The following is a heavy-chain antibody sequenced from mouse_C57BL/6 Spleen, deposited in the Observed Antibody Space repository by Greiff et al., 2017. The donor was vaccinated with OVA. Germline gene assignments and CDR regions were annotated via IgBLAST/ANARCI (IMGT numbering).Heavy chain of an antibody. J-gene: IGHJ2*01. Sequence: VQLQQPGAELVKPGASVKMSCKASGYTFTSYWITWVKQRPGQGLEWIGDIYPGSGSTNYNEKFKSKATLTVDTSSSTAYMQLSSLTSEDSAVYYCEREGIYSNDDFGFDYWGQGTTLTVSS. V-gene: IGHV1-55*01. CDR3: EREGIYSNDDFGFDY. CDR2: IYPGSGST. D-gene: IGHD2-12*01. CDR1: GYTFTSYW.